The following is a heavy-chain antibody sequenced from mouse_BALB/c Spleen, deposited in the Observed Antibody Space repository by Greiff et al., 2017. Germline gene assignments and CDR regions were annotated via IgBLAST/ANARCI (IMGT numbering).Heavy chain of an antibody. J-gene: IGHJ2*01. Sequence: EVQRVESGPGLVKPSQSLSLTCTVTGYSITSDYAWNWIRQFPGNKLEWMGYISYSGSTSYNPSLKSRISITRDTSKNQFFLQLNSVTTEDTATYYCARSYSLDYWGQGTTLTVSS. CDR3: ARSYSLDY. CDR2: ISYSGST. D-gene: IGHD3-1*01. CDR1: GYSITSDYA. V-gene: IGHV3-2*02.